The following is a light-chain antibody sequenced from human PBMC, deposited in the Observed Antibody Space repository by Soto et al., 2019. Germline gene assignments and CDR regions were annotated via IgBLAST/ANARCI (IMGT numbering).Light chain of an antibody. CDR1: QSFPSW. CDR2: DAS. Sequence: DIRMTQSPSTLSASVGDRVTITCRASQSFPSWLAWYQQRPGKAPSLLIYDASTLQSGVPSRFSGSGSGTPFTLTFSSLHPDDFATYYCQQYHTYPWTFGQGTKVEI. J-gene: IGKJ1*01. V-gene: IGKV1-5*01. CDR3: QQYHTYPWT.